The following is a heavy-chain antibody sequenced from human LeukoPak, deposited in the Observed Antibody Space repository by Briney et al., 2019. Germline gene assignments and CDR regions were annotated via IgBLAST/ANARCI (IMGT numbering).Heavy chain of an antibody. CDR3: ARPSRSGYYTGFDI. V-gene: IGHV3-9*01. D-gene: IGHD3-3*01. CDR1: GFTFDDYA. CDR2: ISWNSRTI. Sequence: GRSLRLSCTASGFTFDDYAMHWVRQAPGKGLEWVSFISWNSRTIGYADSVKGRFTISRDNAKNSLYLQMNNLRVEDTAVYYCARPSRSGYYTGFDIWGQGSLVTVSS. J-gene: IGHJ4*02.